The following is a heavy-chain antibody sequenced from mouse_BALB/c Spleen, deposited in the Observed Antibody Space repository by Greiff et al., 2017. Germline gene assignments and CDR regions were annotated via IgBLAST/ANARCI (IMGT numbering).Heavy chain of an antibody. CDR3: AREYKRYFDY. J-gene: IGHJ2*01. CDR1: GFSLTSYG. V-gene: IGHV2-9*02. Sequence: VMLVESGPGLVAPSQSLSITCTVSGFSLTSYGVHWVRQPPGKGLEWLGVIWAGGSTNYNSALMSRLSISKDNSKSQVFLKMNSLQTDDTAMYYCAREYKRYFDYWGQGTTLTVSS. CDR2: IWAGGST.